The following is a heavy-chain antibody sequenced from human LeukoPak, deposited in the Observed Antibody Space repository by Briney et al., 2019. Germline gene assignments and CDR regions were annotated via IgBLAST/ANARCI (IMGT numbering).Heavy chain of an antibody. D-gene: IGHD3-3*01. CDR1: GFTFGDYY. J-gene: IGHJ4*02. CDR2: ISSSGSTI. CDR3: ASNPRDDFWSGYYFPN. V-gene: IGHV3-11*04. Sequence: GGSLRLSCAASGFTFGDYYMSWIRQAPGKGLEWVSYISSSGSTIYYADSVKGRFTISRDNAKNSLYLQMNSLRAEDTAVYYCASNPRDDFWSGYYFPNWGQGTLVIVAA.